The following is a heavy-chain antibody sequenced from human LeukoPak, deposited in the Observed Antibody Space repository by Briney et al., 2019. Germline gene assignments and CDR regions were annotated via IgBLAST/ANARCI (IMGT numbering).Heavy chain of an antibody. Sequence: GGSLRLSCAASGFTFTNYAMSWVRQAPGKGLEWVSAISGDGESIYYTDSVKGRFTISRDTSKNTVFLQMTSLKAEDTAVYYCAKGSFALVRGFPSEYFQHWGQGTLVTVSP. V-gene: IGHV3-23*01. D-gene: IGHD3-10*01. CDR2: ISGDGESI. CDR3: AKGSFALVRGFPSEYFQH. J-gene: IGHJ1*01. CDR1: GFTFTNYA.